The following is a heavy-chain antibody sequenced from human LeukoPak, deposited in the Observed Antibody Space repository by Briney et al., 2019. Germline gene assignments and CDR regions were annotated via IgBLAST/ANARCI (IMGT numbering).Heavy chain of an antibody. CDR1: GFSISSGYY. CDR3: ARRVTTLYYMDV. CDR2: INHSGST. D-gene: IGHD1-14*01. J-gene: IGHJ6*03. V-gene: IGHV4-38-2*02. Sequence: PSETLSLTCTVSGFSISSGYYWDWIRQPPGKGLEWIGSINHSGSTNYNPSLRSRVTISVDTSNNQFSLKLSSVTAADTAVYYCARRVTTLYYMDVWGKGTTVTVSS.